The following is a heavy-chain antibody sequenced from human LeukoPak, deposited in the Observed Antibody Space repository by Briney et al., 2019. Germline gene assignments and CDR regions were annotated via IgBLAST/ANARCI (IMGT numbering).Heavy chain of an antibody. CDR1: GGSFSGYY. Sequence: SETLSLTCAVYGGSFSGYYWSWIRQPPGKGLEWIGEINHSGSTNYNPSLKSRVTISVDTSKNQFSLKLSSVTAADTAVYYCARDDFWSGYYGMDVWGQGTTVTVSS. CDR2: INHSGST. D-gene: IGHD3-3*01. CDR3: ARDDFWSGYYGMDV. V-gene: IGHV4-34*01. J-gene: IGHJ6*02.